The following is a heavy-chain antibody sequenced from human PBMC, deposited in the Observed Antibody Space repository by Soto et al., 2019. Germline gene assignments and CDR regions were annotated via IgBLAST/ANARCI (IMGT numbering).Heavy chain of an antibody. CDR2: IIPIFGTA. CDR3: ARGGNGDGGYYYYYGMDV. D-gene: IGHD5-12*01. J-gene: IGHJ6*02. V-gene: IGHV1-69*13. Sequence: SVKDSCKASGGTFSSYAISWVRQAPGQRLEWMGGIIPIFGTANYAQKFQGRVTITADESTSTAYMELSSLRSEDTAVYYCARGGNGDGGYYYYYGMDVWGQGTTVTVSS. CDR1: GGTFSSYA.